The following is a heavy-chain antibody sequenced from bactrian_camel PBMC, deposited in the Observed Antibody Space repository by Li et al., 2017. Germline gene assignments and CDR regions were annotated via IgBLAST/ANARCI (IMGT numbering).Heavy chain of an antibody. CDR2: IYTGDGNT. D-gene: IGHD2*01. V-gene: IGHV3S6*01. Sequence: QVQLVESGGGSVQAGGSLRLSCAASGFTFMNSWLHWVRQAPGKGLEWVAGIYTGDGNTVLSDSAKGRFTISRDNAQNTLYLQMSSLKLEDTAVYYCATGLVPYCSGAYCYTQYKYWGQGTQVTVS. CDR1: GFTFMNSW. J-gene: IGHJ4*01. CDR3: ATGLVPYCSGAYCYTQYKY.